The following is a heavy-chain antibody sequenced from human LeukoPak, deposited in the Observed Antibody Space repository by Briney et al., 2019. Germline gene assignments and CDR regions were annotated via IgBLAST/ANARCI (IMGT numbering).Heavy chain of an antibody. CDR1: GGTFSSYA. CDR2: IIPIFGTA. Sequence: PWASVKVSCKASGGTFSSYAISWVRQAPGQGLEWMGGIIPIFGTANYAQKFQGRVTITADESTSTAYMELSSLRSEDTAVYYCARAMRGNYYYGMDVWGQGTTVTVSS. J-gene: IGHJ6*02. CDR3: ARAMRGNYYYGMDV. V-gene: IGHV1-69*13.